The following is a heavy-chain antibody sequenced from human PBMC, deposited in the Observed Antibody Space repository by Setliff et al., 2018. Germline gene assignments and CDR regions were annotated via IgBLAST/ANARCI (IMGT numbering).Heavy chain of an antibody. J-gene: IGHJ4*02. V-gene: IGHV3-53*04. Sequence: PGESLKISCVASGFSVGSTYMTWVRQAPGKGLEWVSVIYSGGGTDYLDSLRGRFTISKSNSRNTVYLQSNGLRVEDTAVYFCARAGTVGERIAGWDSWGPGTLVTVSS. CDR3: ARAGTVGERIAGWDS. D-gene: IGHD3-3*01. CDR1: GFSVGSTY. CDR2: IYSGGGT.